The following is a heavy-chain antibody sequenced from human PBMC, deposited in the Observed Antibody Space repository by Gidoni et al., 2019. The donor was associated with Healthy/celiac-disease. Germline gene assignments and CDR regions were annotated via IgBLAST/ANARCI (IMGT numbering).Heavy chain of an antibody. CDR1: GYSFNSYW. CDR2: IYPGDSDT. CDR3: ARIDTVATVVTAWYFDL. Sequence: EVQLVQSGAEVKKPGESLKISCQGSGYSFNSYWIGWVRQMPGKGLEWMGIIYPGDSDTRYSPSFQGQVTISADKSISTAYRQWSSLKASDTAMYYCARIDTVATVVTAWYFDLWGRGTLVTVSS. D-gene: IGHD2-21*02. J-gene: IGHJ2*01. V-gene: IGHV5-51*01.